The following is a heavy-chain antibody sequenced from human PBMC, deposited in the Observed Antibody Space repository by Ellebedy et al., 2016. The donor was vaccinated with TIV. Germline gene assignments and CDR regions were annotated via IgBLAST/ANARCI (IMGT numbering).Heavy chain of an antibody. J-gene: IGHJ6*02. Sequence: PGGSLRLSCAASGFTFSSYSINWVRQAPGKGLEWVSYISSSSSTIYYADSVKGRFTISRGNAKNSLYLQMNSLRDEDTAVYYCARCCSSGSCYYYYGMDVWGQGTTVTVSS. CDR2: ISSSSSTI. CDR1: GFTFSSYS. D-gene: IGHD2-15*01. CDR3: ARCCSSGSCYYYYGMDV. V-gene: IGHV3-48*02.